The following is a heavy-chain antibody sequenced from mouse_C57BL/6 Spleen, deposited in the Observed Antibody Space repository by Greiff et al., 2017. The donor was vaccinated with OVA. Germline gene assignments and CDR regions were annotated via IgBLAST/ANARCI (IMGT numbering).Heavy chain of an antibody. D-gene: IGHD2-3*01. CDR3: ARHGNDGYYGGFAY. J-gene: IGHJ3*01. CDR2: ISSGGSYT. CDR1: GFTFSSYG. V-gene: IGHV5-6*01. Sequence: EVKLMESGGDLVKPGGSLKLSCAASGFTFSSYGMSWVRQTPDKRLEWVATISSGGSYTYYPDSVKGRFTISRDNAKNTLYLQMSSLKSEDTAMYYCARHGNDGYYGGFAYWGQGTLVTVSA.